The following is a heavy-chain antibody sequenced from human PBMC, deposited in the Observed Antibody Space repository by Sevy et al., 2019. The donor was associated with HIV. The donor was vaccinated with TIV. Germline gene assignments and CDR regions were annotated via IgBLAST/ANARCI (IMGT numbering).Heavy chain of an antibody. V-gene: IGHV3-23*01. Sequence: GGSLRLSCAASGFIFSKFALSWVRQAPGRGLEWVSAVSGNDGSTYYAASVKGRFTISRDISENMLYLQMNSLSAEDTAVYYCATDFSYGGNSWNFDFWGQGTLVTVSS. J-gene: IGHJ4*02. CDR1: GFIFSKFA. CDR2: VSGNDGST. D-gene: IGHD4-17*01. CDR3: ATDFSYGGNSWNFDF.